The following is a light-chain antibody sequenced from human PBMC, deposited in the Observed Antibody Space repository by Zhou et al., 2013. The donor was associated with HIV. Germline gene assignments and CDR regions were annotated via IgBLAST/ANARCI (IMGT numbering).Light chain of an antibody. V-gene: IGKV3D-20*02. CDR2: GAS. Sequence: EIVLTQSPGTLSLSPGERATLSCRASQSVSSRYLVWYQQKPGQAPRLLIYGASSRATGIPDRFSGSGSGTDFTLTISRLEPEDFAVYYCQQRSNWPPLLTFGGGTKVEIK. J-gene: IGKJ4*01. CDR3: QQRSNWPPLLT. CDR1: QSVSSRY.